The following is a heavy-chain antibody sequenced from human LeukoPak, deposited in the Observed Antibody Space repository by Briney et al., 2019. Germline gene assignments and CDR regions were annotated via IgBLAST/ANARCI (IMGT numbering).Heavy chain of an antibody. D-gene: IGHD5/OR15-5a*01. CDR2: IYYSGST. CDR1: GGSISSSSYY. Sequence: PSETLSLTCTVSGGSISSSSYYWGWIRQPPGKGLEWIGSIYYSGSTYYNPSLKSRVTISVDTSKNQSSLKLSSVTAADTAVYYCARHVRSRANFDYWGQGTLVTVSS. V-gene: IGHV4-39*01. CDR3: ARHVRSRANFDY. J-gene: IGHJ4*02.